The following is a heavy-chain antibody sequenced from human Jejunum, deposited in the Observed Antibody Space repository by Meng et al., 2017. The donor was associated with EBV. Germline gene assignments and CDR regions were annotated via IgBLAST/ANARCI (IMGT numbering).Heavy chain of an antibody. CDR2: IYHSGST. CDR3: ASIHPSIDS. J-gene: IGHJ4*02. V-gene: IGHV4-4*02. Sequence: QMQLKESGPGLVKPSGTLSLTCAVSRCSIFSSNWWTWVRQPPGKGLEWIGEIYHSGSTNYNPSLKSRITMSLDKSKNQFSLKLRSVTAADTAVYYCASIHPSIDSWGPGTLVTVSS. D-gene: IGHD2-21*01. CDR1: RCSIFSSNW.